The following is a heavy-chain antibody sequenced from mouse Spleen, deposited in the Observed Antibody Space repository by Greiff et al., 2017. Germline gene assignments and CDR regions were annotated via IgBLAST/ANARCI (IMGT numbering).Heavy chain of an antibody. CDR3: TREAIYDGYSYAMDY. Sequence: EVKVEESGGGLVQPGGSMKLSCVASGFTFSNYWMNWVRQSPEKGLEWVAEIRLKSNNYATHYAESVKGRFTISRDDSKSSVYLQMNNLRAEDTGIYYCTREAIYDGYSYAMDYWGQGTSVTVSS. J-gene: IGHJ4*01. D-gene: IGHD2-3*01. CDR1: GFTFSNYW. CDR2: IRLKSNNYAT. V-gene: IGHV6-6*02.